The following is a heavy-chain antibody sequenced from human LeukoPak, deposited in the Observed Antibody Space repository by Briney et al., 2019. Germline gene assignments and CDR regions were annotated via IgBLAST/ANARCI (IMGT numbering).Heavy chain of an antibody. V-gene: IGHV4-61*01. CDR1: GYSISSGYY. CDR2: INYSGST. Sequence: SETLSLTCTVSGYSISSGYYWSWIRQPPGKGLEWIGYINYSGSTHYNPSLKSRLTISVDKAKNQFSLKVSSVTAADTAVYYCARYGTREVTLDYWGQGTLVTVSS. D-gene: IGHD4-23*01. CDR3: ARYGTREVTLDY. J-gene: IGHJ4*02.